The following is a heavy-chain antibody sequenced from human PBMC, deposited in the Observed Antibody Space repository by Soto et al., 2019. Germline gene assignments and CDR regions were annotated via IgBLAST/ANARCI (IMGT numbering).Heavy chain of an antibody. V-gene: IGHV4-34*01. J-gene: IGHJ5*01. CDR2: INHSGST. CDR1: GGSFSGYY. Sequence: SETMSLTCAVYGGSFSGYYWSWIRQPPGKGLEWIGDINHSGSTNHNPSLKSRVTISVDTSKNQFSLNLRSVTAADTAVYYCARHDDCYDSGRSTGRWFDSWGQGTLVTVS. CDR3: ARHDDCYDSGRSTGRWFDS. D-gene: IGHD3-22*01.